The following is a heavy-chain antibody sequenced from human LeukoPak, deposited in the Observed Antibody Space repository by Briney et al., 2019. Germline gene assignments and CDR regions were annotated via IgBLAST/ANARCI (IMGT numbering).Heavy chain of an antibody. CDR3: ARVDAQVGATPFDY. V-gene: IGHV1-8*01. CDR2: MHPNSGNT. D-gene: IGHD1-26*01. CDR1: GYTFTSYD. J-gene: IGHJ4*02. Sequence: ASVKVSCKASGYTFTSYDINWVRQATGQGLEWMGWMHPNSGNTGYAQKFQGRVTMTRNTSISTAYTELSSLRSEDTAVYYCARVDAQVGATPFDYWGQGTLVTVSS.